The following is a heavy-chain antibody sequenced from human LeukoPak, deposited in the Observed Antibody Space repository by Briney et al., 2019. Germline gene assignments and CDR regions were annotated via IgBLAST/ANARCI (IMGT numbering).Heavy chain of an antibody. D-gene: IGHD3-16*02. CDR2: ISYDGSNK. V-gene: IGHV3-30-3*01. CDR1: GFTFSSYA. J-gene: IGHJ4*02. Sequence: PGRSLRLSCAASGFTFSSYAMHWVRQAPGKGLEWVAVISYDGSNKYYADSVKGRFTISRDNSKNTLYLQMNSLRAEDTAVYYCAKDFKELRYLRLGELSPIDYWGQGTLVTVSS. CDR3: AKDFKELRYLRLGELSPIDY.